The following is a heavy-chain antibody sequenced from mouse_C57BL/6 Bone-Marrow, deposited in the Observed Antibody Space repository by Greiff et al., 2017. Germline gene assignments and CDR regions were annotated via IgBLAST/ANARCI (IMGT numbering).Heavy chain of an antibody. J-gene: IGHJ3*01. CDR1: GYTFTDYT. CDR3: ARPTKTYYCKYPAWFAY. Sequence: QVHVKQSGTELVKPGASVKLSCKASGYTFTDYTLHWVKQRSGQGLAWIGWFYPGSGSIKYNEKFQDKATLTADQSSSTVYMELVRLTSEDTAVYFCARPTKTYYCKYPAWFAYWGQGTLVSVSA. CDR2: FYPGSGSI. V-gene: IGHV1-62-2*01. D-gene: IGHD2-10*01.